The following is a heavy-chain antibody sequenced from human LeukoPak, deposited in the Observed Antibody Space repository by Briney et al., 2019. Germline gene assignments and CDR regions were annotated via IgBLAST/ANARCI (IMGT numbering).Heavy chain of an antibody. V-gene: IGHV7-4-1*02. D-gene: IGHD3-3*01. Sequence: ASVKVSCKASGYTFTSYPMNWVRQAPGQGLEWRGWINTNTGNPMYAQGFTGRFVFSLDTSVRTAYLQITILKAEDTAVYFCVRQNLEMAFETWGQGTLVTVSS. CDR1: GYTFTSYP. CDR2: INTNTGNP. CDR3: VRQNLEMAFET. J-gene: IGHJ3*02.